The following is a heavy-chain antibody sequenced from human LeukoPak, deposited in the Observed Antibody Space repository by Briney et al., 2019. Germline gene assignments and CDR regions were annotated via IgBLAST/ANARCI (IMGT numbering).Heavy chain of an antibody. J-gene: IGHJ6*03. CDR2: IYYSGST. V-gene: IGHV4-59*01. D-gene: IGHD2-2*01. CDR3: ARDARHSTLKYYYYCYMDV. Sequence: PSETVSLTCTVSGGSISSYYWSWIRQPPGKGLEWIGYIYYSGSTNYNPSLKSRVTISVDTSKNQFSLKLSSVTAADTAVYYCARDARHSTLKYYYYCYMDVWGKGTTVTVSS. CDR1: GGSISSYY.